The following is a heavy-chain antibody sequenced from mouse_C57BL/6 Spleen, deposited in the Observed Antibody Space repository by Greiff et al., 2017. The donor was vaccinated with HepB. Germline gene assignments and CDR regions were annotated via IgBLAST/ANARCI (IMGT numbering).Heavy chain of an antibody. CDR1: GYAFSSSW. Sequence: VQLQQSGPELVKPGASVKISCKASGYAFSSSWMNWVKQRPGKGLEWIGRIYPGDGDTNYNGKFKGKATLTADKSSSTAYMQLSSLTSEESAVYFCARSDYSNYEGDYYAMDYWGQGTSVTVSS. J-gene: IGHJ4*01. CDR2: IYPGDGDT. V-gene: IGHV1-82*01. D-gene: IGHD2-5*01. CDR3: ARSDYSNYEGDYYAMDY.